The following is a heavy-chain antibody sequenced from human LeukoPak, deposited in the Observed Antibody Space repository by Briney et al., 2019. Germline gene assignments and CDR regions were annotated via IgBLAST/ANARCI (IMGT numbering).Heavy chain of an antibody. CDR2: ISYDGGNK. V-gene: IGHV3-30-3*01. D-gene: IGHD4-17*01. CDR3: ARDDYGDSAFDY. Sequence: GGSLRLSCVTSGFTFSNYAMHWVRQAPGKGLEWVAIISYDGGNKCYADSVKGRFTISRDNSKNTLYLQMNSLRAEDTAVYYCARDDYGDSAFDYWGQGTLVTVSS. CDR1: GFTFSNYA. J-gene: IGHJ4*02.